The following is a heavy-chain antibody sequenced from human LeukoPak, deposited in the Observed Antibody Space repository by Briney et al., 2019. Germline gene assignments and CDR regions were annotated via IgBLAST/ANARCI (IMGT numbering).Heavy chain of an antibody. CDR1: GFIFSEDC. J-gene: IGHJ5*02. CDR2: INSKGGGGTT. Sequence: GGSLRLSCAASGFIFSEDCMSWVRQAPGKGLEWVARINSKGGGGTTGYAAPVKGRFPISRGDTKNMLYLQMNSLKSEDTGVYYCTTAKIGHWGQGILVTASS. V-gene: IGHV3-15*01. CDR3: TTAKIGH.